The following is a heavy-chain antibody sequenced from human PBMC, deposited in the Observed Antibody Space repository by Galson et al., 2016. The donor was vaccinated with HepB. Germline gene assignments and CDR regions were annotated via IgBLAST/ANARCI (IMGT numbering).Heavy chain of an antibody. J-gene: IGHJ4*02. CDR3: SRSYYDSSGYSTFDY. CDR2: ISGRSTYI. Sequence: SLRLSCAASEFSFSTYSMSWVRQGPGKGLEWVSSISGRSTYIYHADSVKGRFTISRDNAKNSLYLQMNSLRAEDTAVYYCSRSYYDSSGYSTFDYWCPGTLVTVSS. V-gene: IGHV3-21*01. D-gene: IGHD3-22*01. CDR1: EFSFSTYS.